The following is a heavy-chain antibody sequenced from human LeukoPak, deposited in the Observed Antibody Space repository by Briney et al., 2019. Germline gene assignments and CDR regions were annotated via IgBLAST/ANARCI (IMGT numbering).Heavy chain of an antibody. J-gene: IGHJ6*02. CDR3: AKVTGYSYGLTYFYYGMGV. CDR2: ISYEGSNK. D-gene: IGHD5-18*01. CDR1: GFTFSSYG. V-gene: IGHV3-30*18. Sequence: GGSLRLSCAASGFTFSSYGMHWVRQAPGKGLEWVAIISYEGSNKYYADSVKGRFTISRDNSKNTLYLQMNSLRAEDTAVYYCAKVTGYSYGLTYFYYGMGVWGQGTTVTVSS.